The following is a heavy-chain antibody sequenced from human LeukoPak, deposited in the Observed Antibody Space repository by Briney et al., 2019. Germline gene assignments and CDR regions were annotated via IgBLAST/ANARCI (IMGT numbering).Heavy chain of an antibody. Sequence: PSETLSLTCTVSGGSISSYYWSWIRQPPGKGLEWIGYIYYSGSTNYNPSLKSRVTISVDTSKNQFSLKLSSVTAADTAVYYCARLVGATGDIWGQGTMVTVSS. CDR1: GGSISSYY. J-gene: IGHJ3*02. CDR2: IYYSGST. D-gene: IGHD1-26*01. CDR3: ARLVGATGDI. V-gene: IGHV4-59*08.